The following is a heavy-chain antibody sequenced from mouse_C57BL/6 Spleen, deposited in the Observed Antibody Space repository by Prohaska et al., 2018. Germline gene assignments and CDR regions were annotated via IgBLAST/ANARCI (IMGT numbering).Heavy chain of an antibody. CDR3: ARSRDYFDY. Sequence: QIQLVQSGPELKKPGETVKISCKASGYTFTTYGMSWVKPAPGKGLKWMGWINTYSGVPTYADDFKVRFAFTLETSASTAYLQINNLKNEDTATYFCARSRDYFDYWGQGTTLTVSS. CDR2: INTYSGVP. J-gene: IGHJ2*01. CDR1: GYTFTTYG. V-gene: IGHV9-3*01.